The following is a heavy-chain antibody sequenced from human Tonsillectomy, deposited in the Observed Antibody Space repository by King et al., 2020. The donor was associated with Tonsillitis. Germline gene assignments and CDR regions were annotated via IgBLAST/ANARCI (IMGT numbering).Heavy chain of an antibody. CDR2: IYYSGST. D-gene: IGHD2-2*01. Sequence: QLQESGPGLVKPSETLSLTCTVSGGSISSSSYYWGWIRQPPGKGLEWIGSIYYSGSTYYNPSLKSRVTISVDTSKNQFSLKLTSVTAADTAVYYCARDRRDVVVVPAAPFDYWGQGTLVTVSS. V-gene: IGHV4-39*07. CDR3: ARDRRDVVVVPAAPFDY. CDR1: GGSISSSSYY. J-gene: IGHJ4*02.